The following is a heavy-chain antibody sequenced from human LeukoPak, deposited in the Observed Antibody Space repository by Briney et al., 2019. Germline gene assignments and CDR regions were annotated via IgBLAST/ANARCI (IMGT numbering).Heavy chain of an antibody. CDR3: ARDSVTAMRGFDY. CDR2: IYYSGST. D-gene: IGHD5-18*01. J-gene: IGHJ4*02. V-gene: IGHV4-59*01. Sequence: SETLSLTCTVSGGSITSYYWSWIRQPPGKGLEWIGYIYYSGSTNYNPSLKSRVTISVDTSKNQFSLKLSSVTAADTAVYYCARDSVTAMRGFDYWGQGTLVTVSS. CDR1: GGSITSYY.